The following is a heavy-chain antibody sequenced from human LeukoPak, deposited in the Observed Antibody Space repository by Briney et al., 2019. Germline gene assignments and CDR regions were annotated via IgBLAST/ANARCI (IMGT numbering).Heavy chain of an antibody. CDR3: ARFFTDYGYSYYFDY. J-gene: IGHJ4*02. CDR2: ISGSGGST. V-gene: IGHV3-23*01. CDR1: GFTFSSYA. D-gene: IGHD5-18*01. Sequence: GGSLRLSCAASGFTFSSYAMSWVRQAPGKGLEWVSAISGSGGSTYYADSVKGRFTISRDNSKNTLYLQMNSLRAEDTAVYYCARFFTDYGYSYYFDYWGQGTLVTVSS.